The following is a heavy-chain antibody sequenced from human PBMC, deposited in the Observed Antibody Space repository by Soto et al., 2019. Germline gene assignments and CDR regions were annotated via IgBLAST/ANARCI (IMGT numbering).Heavy chain of an antibody. V-gene: IGHV3-13*01. Sequence: PVGSLRLSCAASGFTFSSYDMHWVRQATGKGLEWVSAIGTAGDTYYPGSVKGRFTISRENAKNSLYLQMNSLRAGDTAVYYCARGGNRPNAFDIWGQGTMVTVSS. CDR2: IGTAGDT. J-gene: IGHJ3*02. CDR1: GFTFSSYD. CDR3: ARGGNRPNAFDI. D-gene: IGHD4-4*01.